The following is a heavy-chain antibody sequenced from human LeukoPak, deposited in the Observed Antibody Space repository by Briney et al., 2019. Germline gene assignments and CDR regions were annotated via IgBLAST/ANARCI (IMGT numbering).Heavy chain of an antibody. V-gene: IGHV3-23*01. CDR1: GFTFSSYA. J-gene: IGHJ4*02. CDR3: ARGITGLDY. D-gene: IGHD5-24*01. Sequence: GASLRLSCEVSGFTFSSYAMNWVRQAPGKGLEWVSTISDAGGSTYYADSVKGRFTISRDNSKNTLYLLMNSLRAEDTAVYYCARGITGLDYWGQGTLVTVSS. CDR2: ISDAGGST.